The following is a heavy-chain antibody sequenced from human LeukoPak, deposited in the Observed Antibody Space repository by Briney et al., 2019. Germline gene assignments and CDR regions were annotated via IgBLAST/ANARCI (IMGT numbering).Heavy chain of an antibody. CDR1: GGTFSSYA. CDR2: IIPIFGTA. D-gene: IGHD6-13*01. Sequence: SVKVSCTASGGTFSSYAISWARQAPGQGLEWMGGIIPIFGTANYAQKFQGRVTITADESTSTAYMELSSLRSEDTAVYYCARGLAGYSSSRFDPWGQGTLVTVSS. V-gene: IGHV1-69*13. CDR3: ARGLAGYSSSRFDP. J-gene: IGHJ5*02.